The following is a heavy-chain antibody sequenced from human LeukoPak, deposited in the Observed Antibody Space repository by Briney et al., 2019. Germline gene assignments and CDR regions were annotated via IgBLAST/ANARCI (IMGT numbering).Heavy chain of an antibody. CDR2: IYYSGST. CDR3: ARLSYGSGSYYQKPYYYYGVDV. D-gene: IGHD3-10*01. Sequence: SETLSLTCTVSGGSISSYYWGWIRQPPGKGLEWIGYIYYSGSTNYNPSLKSRVTISVDTSKNQFSLKLSSVTAADTAVYYCARLSYGSGSYYQKPYYYYGVDVWGQGTTVTVSS. CDR1: GGSISSYY. V-gene: IGHV4-59*08. J-gene: IGHJ6*02.